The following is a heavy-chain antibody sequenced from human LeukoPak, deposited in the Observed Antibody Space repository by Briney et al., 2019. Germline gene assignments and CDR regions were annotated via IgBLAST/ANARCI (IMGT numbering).Heavy chain of an antibody. V-gene: IGHV1-24*01. CDR3: AADRADFDSSGYALDY. Sequence: ASVKVSCKDSGYSLTELSMQWVRQAPGKGLEWMGGFDPEDGETIYAEKFQGRVTMTEDTSTDTAYMELSSLRSEDTAVYYCAADRADFDSSGYALDYWGQGTLVTVSS. CDR2: FDPEDGET. J-gene: IGHJ4*02. D-gene: IGHD3-22*01. CDR1: GYSLTELS.